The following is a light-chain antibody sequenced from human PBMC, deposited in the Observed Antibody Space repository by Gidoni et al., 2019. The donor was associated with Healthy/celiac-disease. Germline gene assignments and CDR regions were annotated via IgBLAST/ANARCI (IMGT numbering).Light chain of an antibody. Sequence: SYELTQPPSVSVSPGQTASITCSGDKLGDKYACWYQQKPGQSPVLVIYQDSKRPSGIPERFPGSNSGNTATLTISGTQAMDEADYYCQAWDSSTANYVFGTGTKVTVL. V-gene: IGLV3-1*01. CDR3: QAWDSSTANYV. CDR2: QDS. J-gene: IGLJ1*01. CDR1: KLGDKY.